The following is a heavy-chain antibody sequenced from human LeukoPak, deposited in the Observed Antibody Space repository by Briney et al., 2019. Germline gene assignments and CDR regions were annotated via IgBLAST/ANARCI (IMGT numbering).Heavy chain of an antibody. J-gene: IGHJ4*02. V-gene: IGHV3-7*01. CDR2: IKQDGSEK. Sequence: GGSLRLSCAASGFTFSTYWMGWVRQSPGKGLEWVANIKQDGSEKSYVDSVKGRFTISRDNAKNSLYLQMNSLRAEDTAVYYCARDRSIASDYWGQGTLVTVSS. D-gene: IGHD6-6*01. CDR1: GFTFSTYW. CDR3: ARDRSIASDY.